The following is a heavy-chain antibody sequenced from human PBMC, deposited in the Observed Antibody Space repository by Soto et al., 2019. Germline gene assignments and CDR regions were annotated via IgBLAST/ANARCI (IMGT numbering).Heavy chain of an antibody. CDR2: ISASGGHT. Sequence: EVELLESGGSLVQPGGSLRLSCAASGFTFNRYAMSWVRQAPGAGLEWVSGISASGGHTYYADSVNGRFTISRDNSRDTLFLQMNSLTAEDTALYYCGKDPNGDYVGAHDLWGRGTMVTVSS. CDR1: GFTFNRYA. J-gene: IGHJ3*01. D-gene: IGHD4-17*01. CDR3: GKDPNGDYVGAHDL. V-gene: IGHV3-23*01.